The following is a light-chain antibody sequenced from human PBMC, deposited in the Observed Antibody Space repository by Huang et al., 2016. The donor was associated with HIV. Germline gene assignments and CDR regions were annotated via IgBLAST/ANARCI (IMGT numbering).Light chain of an antibody. CDR2: IAS. CDR1: QGFSNS. J-gene: IGKJ1*01. V-gene: IGKV1-NL1*01. Sequence: DIQMTQSPSSLSAYVGDRVTITCRASQGFSNSLAWYQQKPGKAPNLLVYIASRLETGVPSRFSGSGSGTDYTLTISSLQPEDSATYYCQQYFSPLRTFGQGTKVEIK. CDR3: QQYFSPLRT.